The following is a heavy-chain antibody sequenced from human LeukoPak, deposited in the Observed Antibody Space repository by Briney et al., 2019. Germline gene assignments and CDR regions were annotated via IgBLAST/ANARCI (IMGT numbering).Heavy chain of an antibody. D-gene: IGHD5-18*01. Sequence: GGSLRLSCAASGFSFSSYSMNWVRQAPGKGLEWVSYISSSSTSIYYADSVKGRFTISRDNAKNSLYLQMNSLRAEDTAVYYCARGGGYSYGFSFDYWGQGTLVTVSS. V-gene: IGHV3-48*01. CDR2: ISSSSTSI. CDR1: GFSFSSYS. CDR3: ARGGGYSYGFSFDY. J-gene: IGHJ4*02.